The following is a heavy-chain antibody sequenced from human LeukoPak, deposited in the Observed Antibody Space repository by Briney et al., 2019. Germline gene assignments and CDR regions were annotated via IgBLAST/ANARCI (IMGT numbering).Heavy chain of an antibody. CDR3: ARLAVAGKRSPYADY. V-gene: IGHV5-51*01. J-gene: IGHJ4*02. CDR1: GYSFSNYW. CDR2: IYPGDSDT. Sequence: GESLKIFCKGSGYSFSNYWIGWVRQMPGKGLEWMGIIYPGDSDTRYSLSFQGQVTISADKSISTAYLQWSSLKASDTAMYYCARLAVAGKRSPYADYWGQGTLVTVSS. D-gene: IGHD6-19*01.